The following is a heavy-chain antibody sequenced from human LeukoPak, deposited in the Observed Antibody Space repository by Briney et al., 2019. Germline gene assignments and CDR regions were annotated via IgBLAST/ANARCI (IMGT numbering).Heavy chain of an antibody. CDR2: ITTSGTTT. CDR3: ARVLFHSLAVFDY. Sequence: GGSLRLSCAASGFTFSSYKMIWVRQAPGKGLEWVSYITTSGTTTYYADSLKGRFTISRDNAKNSLYLQMNSLRAEDTAVYYCARVLFHSLAVFDYWGQGTLVAVSS. V-gene: IGHV3-48*03. CDR1: GFTFSSYK. J-gene: IGHJ4*02. D-gene: IGHD2/OR15-2a*01.